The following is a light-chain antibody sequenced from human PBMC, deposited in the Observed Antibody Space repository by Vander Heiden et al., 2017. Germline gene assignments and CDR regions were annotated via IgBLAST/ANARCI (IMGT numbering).Light chain of an antibody. V-gene: IGKV3-11*01. J-gene: IGKJ4*01. CDR1: QSVSSY. CDR2: DAS. CDR3: QQRSNWPRLT. Sequence: ELVLTQSPATLSLSPGDRATLSCRASQSVSSYLAWYQRKPGQAPRLLIYDASNRATGIPARFSGSGSGTDFTLTISSLEPEDFAVYYCQQRSNWPRLTFGGGTKVEIK.